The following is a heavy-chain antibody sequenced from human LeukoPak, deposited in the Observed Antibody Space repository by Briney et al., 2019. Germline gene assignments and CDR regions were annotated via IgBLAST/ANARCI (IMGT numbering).Heavy chain of an antibody. J-gene: IGHJ5*01. D-gene: IGHD3-10*02. CDR1: GFTISIFA. CDR3: TKDPNGYYVGAYDS. Sequence: GGALRLSCAASGFTISIFAVTWGRQAPGGGVEWVSSLISRQLHTYYSGSVKGRFTISRDNYKKTLYLQMNGLTADDTAIYYCTKDPNGYYVGAYDSWGQGILVTVSS. CDR2: LISRQLHT. V-gene: IGHV3-23*01.